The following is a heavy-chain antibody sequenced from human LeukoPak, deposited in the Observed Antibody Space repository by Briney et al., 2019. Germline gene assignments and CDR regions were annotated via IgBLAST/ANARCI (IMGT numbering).Heavy chain of an antibody. CDR3: ARDSTGWQADSFDI. V-gene: IGHV3-7*01. Sequence: PGGSLRLSCVASGLTFSNHRMSWVRQAPGKGLEWVADIKQDGSEQHYVDSVRGRFTISRDNGKNSLYLQMNSLRVEDTAVYFCARDSTGWQADSFDIWGQGTMVTVSS. D-gene: IGHD2-8*02. J-gene: IGHJ3*02. CDR2: IKQDGSEQ. CDR1: GLTFSNHR.